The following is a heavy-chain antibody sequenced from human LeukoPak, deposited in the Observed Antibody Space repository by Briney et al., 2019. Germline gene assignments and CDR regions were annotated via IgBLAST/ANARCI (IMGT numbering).Heavy chain of an antibody. CDR3: ARDLGSYRGWFDP. CDR1: GGSISSSSYY. D-gene: IGHD3-16*02. Sequence: PSETLSLTCTVSGGSISSSSYYWVWMRQPPGKGLEWIGYIHYSGSTNYNPSLKSRVTRSVDTSKNQFSLRLNSVTAADTAVYYCARDLGSYRGWFDPWGQGTLVTVSS. J-gene: IGHJ5*02. CDR2: IHYSGST. V-gene: IGHV4-61*01.